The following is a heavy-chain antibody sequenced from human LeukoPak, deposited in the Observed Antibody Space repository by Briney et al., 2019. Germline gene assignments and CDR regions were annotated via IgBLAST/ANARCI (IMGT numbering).Heavy chain of an antibody. J-gene: IGHJ4*02. Sequence: GGSLRLPCAASGFTFSSYSMNWVRQAPGKGLEWVSSISSSSSYIYYADSVKGRFTISRDNAKNSLCLQMNSLRAEDTAVYYCARRYCSSTSCYSFDYWGQGTLVTVSS. CDR2: ISSSSSYI. D-gene: IGHD2-2*01. V-gene: IGHV3-21*01. CDR3: ARRYCSSTSCYSFDY. CDR1: GFTFSSYS.